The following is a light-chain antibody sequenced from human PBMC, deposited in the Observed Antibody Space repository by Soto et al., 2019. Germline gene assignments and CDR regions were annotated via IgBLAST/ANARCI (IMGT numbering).Light chain of an antibody. Sequence: DIQMTQSPSSLSASVGDRVTITCRASQSISTYLNWYQQKPGKAPELLIYAASSLEGGVPPRFGGSGSGTDFTLTISSVQPEDCATYYCQQSYSTPWTFGQGTKVEIK. CDR1: QSISTY. J-gene: IGKJ1*01. CDR2: AAS. V-gene: IGKV1-39*01. CDR3: QQSYSTPWT.